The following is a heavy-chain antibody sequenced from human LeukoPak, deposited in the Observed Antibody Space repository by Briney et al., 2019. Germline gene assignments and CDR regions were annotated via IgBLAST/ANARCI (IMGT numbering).Heavy chain of an antibody. CDR1: GFTFSIYA. CDR2: ISNDGSNK. V-gene: IGHV3-30-3*01. CDR3: AKAQYYDFWSAPMRGYYYYYGMDV. D-gene: IGHD3-3*01. J-gene: IGHJ6*02. Sequence: GRSLRLSCATSGFTFSIYAMYWVRQTPGKGLEWVALISNDGSNKYYADSVKGRFTISRDNSKNQLYLQMNSLRPEDTAVYYCAKAQYYDFWSAPMRGYYYYYGMDVWGQGTTVTVSS.